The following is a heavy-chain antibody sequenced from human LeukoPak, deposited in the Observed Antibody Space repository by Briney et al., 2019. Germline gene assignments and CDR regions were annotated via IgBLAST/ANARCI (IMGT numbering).Heavy chain of an antibody. J-gene: IGHJ4*02. CDR3: AKDEYYDSIEGVEIDY. Sequence: EAGGSLRLSCAASGFTFSSYAMSWVRQAPGKGLEWVSAISGSGGSTYYADSVKGRFTISRDNSKNTLYLQMNSLRAEDTAVYYCAKDEYYDSIEGVEIDYWGQGTLVTVSS. CDR2: ISGSGGST. V-gene: IGHV3-23*01. CDR1: GFTFSSYA. D-gene: IGHD3-22*01.